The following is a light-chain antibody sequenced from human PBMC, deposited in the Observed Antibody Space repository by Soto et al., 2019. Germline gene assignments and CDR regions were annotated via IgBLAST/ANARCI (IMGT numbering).Light chain of an antibody. CDR3: QQRINWPLT. CDR2: DAS. CDR1: QSIGSY. J-gene: IGKJ4*01. Sequence: EIVLTQSPASLSLSPGERATLSCRASQSIGSYLAWYQQRPGQAPSLLIYDASNRATGIPARFSGSGSGTDFTLTISSLEPEDFAVYYCQQRINWPLTFGGGTKVEIK. V-gene: IGKV3-11*01.